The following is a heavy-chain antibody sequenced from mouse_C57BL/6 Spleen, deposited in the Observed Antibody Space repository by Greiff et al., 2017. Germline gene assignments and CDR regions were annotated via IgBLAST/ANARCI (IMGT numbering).Heavy chain of an antibody. D-gene: IGHD2-4*01. J-gene: IGHJ1*03. CDR3: ARNDYDWYFDV. Sequence: QVQLQQSGAELVRPGTSVKVSCKASGYAFTNYLIEWVKQRPGQGLEWIGVINPGSGGTNYNEKVKGKATLTADKSSSTAYMQLSSLTSEDSAVYFCARNDYDWYFDVWGTGTTVTVSS. CDR1: GYAFTNYL. CDR2: INPGSGGT. V-gene: IGHV1-54*01.